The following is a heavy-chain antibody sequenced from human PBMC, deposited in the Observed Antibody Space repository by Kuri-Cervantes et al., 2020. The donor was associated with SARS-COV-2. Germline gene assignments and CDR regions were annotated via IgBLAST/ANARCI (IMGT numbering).Heavy chain of an antibody. Sequence: GESLKISCAASEFTLSPYAIHWVRQAPGKGLEWLAVISSDGSKKYFVDSVKGRFTISRDNSRNTIFLHLESLRPEDTAVYYCAKGGGQLDYWGQGTLVTVSS. CDR1: EFTLSPYA. CDR2: ISSDGSKK. V-gene: IGHV3-30*18. D-gene: IGHD2-2*01. CDR3: AKGGGQLDY. J-gene: IGHJ4*02.